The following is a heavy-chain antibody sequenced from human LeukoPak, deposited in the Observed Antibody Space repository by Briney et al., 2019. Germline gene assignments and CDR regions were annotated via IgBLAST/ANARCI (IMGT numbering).Heavy chain of an antibody. Sequence: SETLSLTCTVSSGSISAYYWTWIRQPPGKGLEWIGYIYYSGSTNYNPSLKSRVTISIDTSKNQFSLKLSSVTAADTAVYYCAKYSSGWLIDSWGQGNLVPVSS. CDR1: SGSISAYY. V-gene: IGHV4-59*01. CDR3: AKYSSGWLIDS. J-gene: IGHJ4*02. D-gene: IGHD6-19*01. CDR2: IYYSGST.